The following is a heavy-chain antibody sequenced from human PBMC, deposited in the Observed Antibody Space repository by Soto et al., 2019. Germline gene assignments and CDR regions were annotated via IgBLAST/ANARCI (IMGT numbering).Heavy chain of an antibody. J-gene: IGHJ4*02. CDR3: ARAPAVILRFLECSTDY. CDR2: ISSSGSNI. CDR1: GFTFSDYY. Sequence: QVQLVESGGGLVKPGGSLRLSCAASGFTFSDYYMSWIRQAPGKGLEWVSYISSSGSNIYYADSVKGRFTISRDNAKNSLYRQMNSLRAEDTAVYYCARAPAVILRFLECSTDYWVQGTLVTVSS. V-gene: IGHV3-11*01. D-gene: IGHD3-3*01.